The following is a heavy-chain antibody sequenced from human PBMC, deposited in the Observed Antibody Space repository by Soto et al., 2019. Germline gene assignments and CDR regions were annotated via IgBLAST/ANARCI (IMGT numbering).Heavy chain of an antibody. CDR2: INHSGST. CDR1: VGSFSGYY. V-gene: IGHV4-34*01. Sequence: PSETLSLTCAVYVGSFSGYYWSLIRQPPGKGLEWIGEINHSGSTNYNPSLKSRVTISVDTSKNQFSLKLSSVTAADTAVYYCATTTVVTSAGGFEYWGQGTMVTVSS. J-gene: IGHJ4*02. CDR3: ATTTVVTSAGGFEY. D-gene: IGHD4-17*01.